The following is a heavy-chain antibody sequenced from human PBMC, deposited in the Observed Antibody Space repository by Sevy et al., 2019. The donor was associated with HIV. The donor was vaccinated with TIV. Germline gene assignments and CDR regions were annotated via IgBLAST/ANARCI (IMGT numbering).Heavy chain of an antibody. D-gene: IGHD3-10*01. CDR3: ATKGGSRPNGAYDA. J-gene: IGHJ3*01. Sequence: GGSLRLSCAASGFSFSWYWMSWVRQTPEKGLEWVANIKQDGSEKNYVDSVKGRFTISRDNAKNSVYLQMNSLRADDTAVYYCATKGGSRPNGAYDAWGEGTMVTV. V-gene: IGHV3-7*01. CDR1: GFSFSWYW. CDR2: IKQDGSEK.